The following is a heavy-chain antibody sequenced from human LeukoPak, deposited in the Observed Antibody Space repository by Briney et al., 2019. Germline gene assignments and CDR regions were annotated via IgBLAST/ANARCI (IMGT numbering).Heavy chain of an antibody. D-gene: IGHD3-10*01. CDR1: GVSISSSNSY. V-gene: IGHV4-39*01. CDR3: QGSRGYGSGSYIYYYMDV. Sequence: PSETLSLTCTVSGVSISSSNSYWGWIRQPPGKGLEWIGSIYYSGNTYYNASLKSQVSISIDTSKNQFSLKLTSVTAADTAVYYCQGSRGYGSGSYIYYYMDVWGKGTTVTISS. J-gene: IGHJ6*03. CDR2: IYYSGNT.